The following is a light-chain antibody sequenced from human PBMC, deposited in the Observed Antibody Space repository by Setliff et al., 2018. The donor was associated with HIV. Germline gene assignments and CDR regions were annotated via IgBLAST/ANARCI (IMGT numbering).Light chain of an antibody. CDR1: SSDVGSYNL. J-gene: IGLJ2*01. CDR2: EGR. V-gene: IGLV2-23*01. Sequence: QSALTQPASVSGSPGQSITISCTGSSSDVGSYNLVSWYQQHPGKAPKLIIYEGRKRPSGVSNRFSGSKSGNTASLTISGLQAEDGADYYCSSYAANIVIFGGGTKVTV. CDR3: SSYAANIVI.